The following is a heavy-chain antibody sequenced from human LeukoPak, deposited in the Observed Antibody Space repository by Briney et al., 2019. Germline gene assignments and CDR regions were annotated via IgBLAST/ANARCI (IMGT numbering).Heavy chain of an antibody. Sequence: PGGSLRLSCAASGFTFSNYAMHWVRQAPREGLEWVAIISYDGSNKYYGDSVKGRFTISRDNSKNTLYLQMNSLRAEDTAVYYCARRRRAYSGYDAFDIWGQGTMVTVSS. V-gene: IGHV3-30-3*01. D-gene: IGHD5-12*01. J-gene: IGHJ3*02. CDR2: ISYDGSNK. CDR1: GFTFSNYA. CDR3: ARRRRAYSGYDAFDI.